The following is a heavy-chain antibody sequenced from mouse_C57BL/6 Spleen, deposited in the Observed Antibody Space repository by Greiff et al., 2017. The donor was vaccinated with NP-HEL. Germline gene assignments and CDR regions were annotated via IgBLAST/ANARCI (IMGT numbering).Heavy chain of an antibody. Sequence: VQLQQSGPELVKPGASVKMSCKASGYTFTDYNMHWVKQSHGKSLEWIGYINPNNGGTSYNQKFKGKATLTVNKSSSTAYMELRSLTSEDSAVYYCARPYGYDDYAMDYWGQGTSVTVSS. CDR3: ARPYGYDDYAMDY. V-gene: IGHV1-22*01. J-gene: IGHJ4*01. D-gene: IGHD2-2*01. CDR2: INPNNGGT. CDR1: GYTFTDYN.